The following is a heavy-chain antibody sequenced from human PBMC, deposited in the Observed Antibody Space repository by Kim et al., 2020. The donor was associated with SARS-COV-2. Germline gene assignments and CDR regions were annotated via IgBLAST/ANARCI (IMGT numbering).Heavy chain of an antibody. J-gene: IGHJ4*02. Sequence: GGSLRLSCAASGFTFSSYAMSWVRQAPGKGLEWVSAISGSGGSTYYADSVKGRFTISRDNSKNTLYLQMNSLRAEDTAVYYCAKDRYSVNSGSYRPFDYWGQGTLVTVSS. CDR2: ISGSGGST. D-gene: IGHD1-26*01. CDR3: AKDRYSVNSGSYRPFDY. CDR1: GFTFSSYA. V-gene: IGHV3-23*01.